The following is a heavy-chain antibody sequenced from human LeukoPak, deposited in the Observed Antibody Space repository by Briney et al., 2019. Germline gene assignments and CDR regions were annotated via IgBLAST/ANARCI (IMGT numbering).Heavy chain of an antibody. CDR2: IYYSGST. CDR1: GGSISSYY. Sequence: SETLSLTCTVSGGSISSYYWSWIRQPPGKGLEWIGYIYYSGSTNYNPSLKRRVTISVDTSKNQFSLKLSSVTAADAAVYYCARDVGGELRSWGQGTLVTVSS. D-gene: IGHD1-26*01. CDR3: ARDVGGELRS. J-gene: IGHJ4*02. V-gene: IGHV4-59*01.